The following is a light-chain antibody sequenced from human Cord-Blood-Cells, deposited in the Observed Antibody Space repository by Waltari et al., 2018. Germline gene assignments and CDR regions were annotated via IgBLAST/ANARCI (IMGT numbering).Light chain of an antibody. CDR2: EVS. J-gene: IGLJ2*01. CDR3: CSYAGSSTLV. CDR1: RSDVGSYNL. Sequence: QSALTQPASVSGSPGQSITISCTGPRSDVGSYNLVSWYQQHPGKAPKLMIYEVSKRPSVVSNRFSDSRSGNTASLTIAGLQAEDEADYYCCSYAGSSTLVFGGGTKLTVL. V-gene: IGLV2-23*02.